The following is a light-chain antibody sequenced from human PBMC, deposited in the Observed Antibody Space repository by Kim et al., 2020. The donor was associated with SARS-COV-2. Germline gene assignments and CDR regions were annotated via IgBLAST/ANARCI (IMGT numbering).Light chain of an antibody. CDR3: QQSYSTLRT. Sequence: DIQMTQSPSSLSASVGDRVTITCRASQSISSYLNWYQQKPGKAPKLLIYAASSLQSGVPSRFSGSGSGTDFTLTISSLQPEDFATYYCQQSYSTLRTFGQGTKWRS. J-gene: IGKJ2*01. CDR2: AAS. CDR1: QSISSY. V-gene: IGKV1-39*01.